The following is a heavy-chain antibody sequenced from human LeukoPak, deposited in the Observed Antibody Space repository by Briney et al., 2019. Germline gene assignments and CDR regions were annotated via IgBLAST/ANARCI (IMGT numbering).Heavy chain of an antibody. CDR2: INPNSGGT. CDR3: ARDRYSSGWYGGCFDY. D-gene: IGHD6-19*01. V-gene: IGHV1-2*02. Sequence: ASVKVSCKASGYTFTGYYMHWVRQAPGQGLEWVGWINPNSGGTNYAQKFQGRVTMTRDTSISTAYMELSRLRSDDTAVYYCARDRYSSGWYGGCFDYWGQGTLVTVSS. J-gene: IGHJ4*02. CDR1: GYTFTGYY.